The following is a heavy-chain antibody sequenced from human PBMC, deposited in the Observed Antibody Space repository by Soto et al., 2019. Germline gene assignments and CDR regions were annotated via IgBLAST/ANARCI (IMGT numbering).Heavy chain of an antibody. D-gene: IGHD2-2*01. CDR3: ARSFAGCSSSSCQYFDY. V-gene: IGHV3-49*04. J-gene: IGHJ4*02. CDR2: IRSAAYGGTP. CDR1: GFTFGDYA. Sequence: GGSLRLSCTGSGFTFGDYAVNWVRQAPGKGLEWVGFIRSAAYGGTPEYAASARGIFTISRDDSKSFAYLQMNSLKTEDTAVYYCARSFAGCSSSSCQYFDYWGQGALVTVSS.